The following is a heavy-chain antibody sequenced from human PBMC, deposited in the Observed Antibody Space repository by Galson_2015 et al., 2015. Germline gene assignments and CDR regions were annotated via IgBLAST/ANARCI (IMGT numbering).Heavy chain of an antibody. CDR1: GYTFTSYY. D-gene: IGHD2-2*01. CDR2: INPSGGST. Sequence: SVKVSCKASGYTFTSYYMHWVRQAPGQGLEWMGIINPSGGSTSHAQKFQGRVTMTRDTSTSTVYMELSSLRSEDTAGYYCVGSELQLLFGGDYYGRDVWGQGTPVTVSS. CDR3: VGSELQLLFGGDYYGRDV. V-gene: IGHV1-46*01. J-gene: IGHJ6*02.